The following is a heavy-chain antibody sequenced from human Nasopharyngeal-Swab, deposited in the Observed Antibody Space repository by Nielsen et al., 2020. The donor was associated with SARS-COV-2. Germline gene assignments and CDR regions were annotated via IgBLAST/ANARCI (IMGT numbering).Heavy chain of an antibody. CDR1: GYTFTGYY. J-gene: IGHJ6*02. D-gene: IGHD3-3*01. CDR3: ARDLDYDFPYGMDV. CDR2: INPNSGGT. Sequence: ASVKVSCKASGYTFTGYYMHWVRQAPGQGLEWMGWINPNSGGTNYAQKFQGWVTMTRDTSISTAYMEPSRLRSDDTAVYYCARDLDYDFPYGMDVWGQGTTVTVSS. V-gene: IGHV1-2*04.